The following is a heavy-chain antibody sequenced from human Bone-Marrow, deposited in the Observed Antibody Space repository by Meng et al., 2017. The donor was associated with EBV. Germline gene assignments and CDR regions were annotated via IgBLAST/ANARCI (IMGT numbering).Heavy chain of an antibody. CDR2: IIPIFGTA. Sequence: QGQRVQSGAGGKKPGSPVKVSCKASGGTFSSYAISWVRQAPGQGLEWMGGIIPIFGTANYAQKFQGRVTITADKSTSTAYMELSSLRSEDTAVYYCARDTHDYGDLTFFDYWGQGTLVTVSS. CDR1: GGTFSSYA. J-gene: IGHJ4*02. D-gene: IGHD4-17*01. CDR3: ARDTHDYGDLTFFDY. V-gene: IGHV1-69*06.